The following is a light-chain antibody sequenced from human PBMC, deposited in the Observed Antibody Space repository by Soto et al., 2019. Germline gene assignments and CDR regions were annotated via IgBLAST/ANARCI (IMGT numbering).Light chain of an antibody. CDR2: AAS. CDR1: QIISSY. CDR3: QQNYSTPYT. J-gene: IGKJ2*01. Sequence: DIQMTQSPSSLSASVGDRVIITCRASQIISSYLNWYQQKLGKAAKLLIYAASSLQSGVPSRFSGSESGTDFTLTISSLQPEDFATYYCQQNYSTPYTFGQGTKLEIK. V-gene: IGKV1-39*01.